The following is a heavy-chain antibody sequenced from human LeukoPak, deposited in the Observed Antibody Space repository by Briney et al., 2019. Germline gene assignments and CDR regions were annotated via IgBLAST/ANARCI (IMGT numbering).Heavy chain of an antibody. CDR1: GFTFSDYS. V-gene: IGHV3-48*02. J-gene: IGHJ4*02. CDR2: IDGSGDTI. Sequence: GGSLRLSCAAFGFTFSDYSMNWVRQAPGKGLEWVSYIDGSGDTIYYADPVKGRFTISRDNAKNSLDLQMNSLRDEDTAVYYCSRRFDCWGQGTLVTVSS. CDR3: SRRFDC.